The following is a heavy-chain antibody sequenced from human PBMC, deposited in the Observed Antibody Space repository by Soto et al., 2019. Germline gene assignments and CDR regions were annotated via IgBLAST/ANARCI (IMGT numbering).Heavy chain of an antibody. CDR2: ISTDGGHTK. Sequence: PGGSLRLSCVASGFVFHDHGMHWVRQAPGKGLEWVAGISTDGGHTKYYRESVKGRFTISRDDSQNTLYLQMSSLRPEDTAIYYCADDFCSGGHPFSKYFLRCGQGTLVTVSS. CDR1: GFVFHDHG. CDR3: ADDFCSGGHPFSKYFLR. V-gene: IGHV3-30*18. D-gene: IGHD3-10*02. J-gene: IGHJ1*01.